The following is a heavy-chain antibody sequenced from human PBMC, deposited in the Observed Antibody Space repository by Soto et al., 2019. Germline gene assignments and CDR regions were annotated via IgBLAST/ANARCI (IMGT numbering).Heavy chain of an antibody. Sequence: GASVKVSCKASGYTFTGYYMHWVRQAPGQGLEWMGWINPSSGGTNYAQKFQGWVTMTRDTSISTAYMELSRLRSDDTAVYYCGVAGTSTEEYYGMDVWGQGTTVTAP. CDR3: GVAGTSTEEYYGMDV. D-gene: IGHD6-19*01. CDR1: GYTFTGYY. CDR2: INPSSGGT. J-gene: IGHJ6*02. V-gene: IGHV1-2*04.